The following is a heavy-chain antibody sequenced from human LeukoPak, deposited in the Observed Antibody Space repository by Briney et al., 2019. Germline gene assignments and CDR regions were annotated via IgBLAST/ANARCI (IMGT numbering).Heavy chain of an antibody. D-gene: IGHD1-14*01. J-gene: IGHJ4*02. CDR1: GYSISSGYY. CDR3: TRFSTASSRPAYY. V-gene: IGHV4-38-2*01. Sequence: SETLSLTCAVSGYSISSGYYWGWIRQSPGKGLEWTGNIYHSGITHYNPSLQGRITLSVDTSKNQFSLNLSSVTAADTAVYYCTRFSTASSRPAYYWGQGTLVIVSS. CDR2: IYHSGIT.